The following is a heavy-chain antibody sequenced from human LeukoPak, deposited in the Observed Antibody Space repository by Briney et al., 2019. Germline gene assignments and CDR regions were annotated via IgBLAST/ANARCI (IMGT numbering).Heavy chain of an antibody. CDR2: ISSSGSTI. V-gene: IGHV3-48*03. J-gene: IGHJ3*02. D-gene: IGHD3-22*01. Sequence: GGSLRLSCAASGFTFSSYEMTWVRQAPGKGLEWVSYISSSGSTIYYADSVKGRFTISRDNAKNSLYLQMNSLRAEDTAVYYCARARLNYYDSIDAFDIWGQGTMVIVSS. CDR3: ARARLNYYDSIDAFDI. CDR1: GFTFSSYE.